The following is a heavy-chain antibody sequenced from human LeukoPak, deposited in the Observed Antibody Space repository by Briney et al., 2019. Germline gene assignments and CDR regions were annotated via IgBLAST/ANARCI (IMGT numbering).Heavy chain of an antibody. Sequence: QSGGSLRLSCAASGFTFSSYSMSWVRQAPGKGLEWVSAISGSGGSTYYADSVKGRFTISRDNSKNTLYLQMNSLRAEDTAVYYCAKGRRFLEWLFDYWGQGTLVTVSS. CDR2: ISGSGGST. J-gene: IGHJ4*02. CDR1: GFTFSSYS. CDR3: AKGRRFLEWLFDY. D-gene: IGHD3-3*01. V-gene: IGHV3-23*01.